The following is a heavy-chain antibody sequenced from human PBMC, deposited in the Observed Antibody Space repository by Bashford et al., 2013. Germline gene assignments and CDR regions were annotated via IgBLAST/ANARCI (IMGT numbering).Heavy chain of an antibody. CDR1: GGTFSSYA. Sequence: SVKVSCKASGGTFSSYAISWVRQAPGQGLEWMGGIIPIFGTANYAQKFQGRVTITADKSTSTAYMELSSLRSEDTAVYYCARNPYSYYYYGMDVWGQGTTVTVSS. CDR3: ARNPYSYYYYGMDV. D-gene: IGHD2-15*01. CDR2: IIPIFGTA. J-gene: IGHJ6*02. V-gene: IGHV1-69*06.